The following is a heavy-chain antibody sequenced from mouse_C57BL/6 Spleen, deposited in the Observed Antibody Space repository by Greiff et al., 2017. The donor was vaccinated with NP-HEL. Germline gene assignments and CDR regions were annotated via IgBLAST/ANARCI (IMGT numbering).Heavy chain of an antibody. V-gene: IGHV1-42*01. CDR3: ARSRPALYYFDY. CDR1: GYSFTGYY. Sequence: EVQLQQSGPELVKPGASVKISCKASGYSFTGYYMNWVKQSPEKSLEWIGEINPSTGGTTYNQKFKAKATLTVDKSSSTAYMQLKSLTSEDSAVYYCARSRPALYYFDYWGQGTTLTVSS. D-gene: IGHD6-1*01. J-gene: IGHJ2*01. CDR2: INPSTGGT.